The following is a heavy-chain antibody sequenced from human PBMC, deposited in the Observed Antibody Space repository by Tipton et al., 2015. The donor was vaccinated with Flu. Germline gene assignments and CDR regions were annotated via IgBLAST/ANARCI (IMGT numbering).Heavy chain of an antibody. CDR3: ARLSYYDVDLKNFYFDY. CDR1: GGSISISSYY. Sequence: TLSLTCTVSGGSISISSYYWGWIRQPPGKGLEWIGSIHYSGSTDYNPPLKSRVTISVDTSKSQFSLKLRSVTAADTAVYYCARLSYYDVDLKNFYFDYWGQGALVTVSS. V-gene: IGHV4-39*01. D-gene: IGHD3-10*02. J-gene: IGHJ4*02. CDR2: IHYSGST.